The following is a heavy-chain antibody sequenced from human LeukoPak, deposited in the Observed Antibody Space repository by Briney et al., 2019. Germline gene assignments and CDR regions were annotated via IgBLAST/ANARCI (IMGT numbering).Heavy chain of an antibody. Sequence: PGGSLRLSCLASGFTFSDFWMTWVRQAPGEGLEWVGNINRDGSDKSSVGSVDSVKGRFTISRENAKNSVYLHMNSLRAEDTAVYYSARDVGRGWFDYWGQGSLVTVSS. J-gene: IGHJ4*02. CDR2: INRDGSDK. V-gene: IGHV3-7*01. CDR1: GFTFSDFW. CDR3: ARDVGRGWFDY. D-gene: IGHD6-19*01.